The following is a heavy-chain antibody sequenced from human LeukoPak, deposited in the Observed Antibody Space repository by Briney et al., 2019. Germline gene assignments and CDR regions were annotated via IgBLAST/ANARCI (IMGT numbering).Heavy chain of an antibody. V-gene: IGHV3-7*01. CDR1: GFTFSSYS. J-gene: IGHJ4*02. CDR3: ARGQTLTF. Sequence: GGSLSLSCAASGFTFSSYSMNWVRQAPGKGLEWVANINQDGSKKFYVDSVKGRFTISRDNAKNALYLQMNSLRAEDTGVYFCARGQTLTFWGQGTLVTVSS. CDR2: INQDGSKK.